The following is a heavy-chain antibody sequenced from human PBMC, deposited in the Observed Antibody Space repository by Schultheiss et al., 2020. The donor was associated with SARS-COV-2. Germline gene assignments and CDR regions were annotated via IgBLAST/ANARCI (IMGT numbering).Heavy chain of an antibody. Sequence: GGSLRLSCSASGFTFSSYAMHWVRQAPGKGLEYVSAISSNGGSTYYADSVKGRFTISRDNSKNTLYLQMNSLRAEDTAVYYCTREAGEDYYDSSGYMAYYYYGMDVWGQGTTVTVSS. J-gene: IGHJ6*02. CDR3: TREAGEDYYDSSGYMAYYYYGMDV. CDR2: ISSNGGST. V-gene: IGHV3-64*04. CDR1: GFTFSSYA. D-gene: IGHD3-22*01.